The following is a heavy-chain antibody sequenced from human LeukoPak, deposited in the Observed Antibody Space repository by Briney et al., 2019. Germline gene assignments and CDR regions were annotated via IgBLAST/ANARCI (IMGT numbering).Heavy chain of an antibody. Sequence: ASVKVSCKAAGYTLTGYYMHWVRQAPGQGLEWMGWINPYSGGTKYAQKFQGRVTMTRDTSISTAYMELSSLRSDDTAVYYCARDYYGSGTYYKDYWGQGTLVTVSS. J-gene: IGHJ4*02. CDR3: ARDYYGSGTYYKDY. CDR2: INPYSGGT. V-gene: IGHV1-2*02. D-gene: IGHD3-10*01. CDR1: GYTLTGYY.